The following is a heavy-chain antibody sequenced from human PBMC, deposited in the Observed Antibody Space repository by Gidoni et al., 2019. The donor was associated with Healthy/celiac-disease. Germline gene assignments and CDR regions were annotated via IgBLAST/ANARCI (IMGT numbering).Heavy chain of an antibody. CDR2: IYYSGST. Sequence: QVQLQESGPGLVKPSQTLSLTCTFSGGSLSSGGYYWSWIRQHPGKGLEWIGYIYYSGSTYYNPSLKSRVTISVDTSKNQFSLKLSSVTAADTAVYYCARGATIFGGGVWFDPWGQGTLVTVSS. V-gene: IGHV4-31*03. CDR1: GGSLSSGGYY. J-gene: IGHJ5*02. D-gene: IGHD3-3*01. CDR3: ARGATIFGGGVWFDP.